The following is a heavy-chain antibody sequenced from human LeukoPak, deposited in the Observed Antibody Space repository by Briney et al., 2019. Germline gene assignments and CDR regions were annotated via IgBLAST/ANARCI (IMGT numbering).Heavy chain of an antibody. CDR3: ARDPDGDESGLSAFDI. CDR1: GFTFNVYS. Sequence: GGSLRLSCAASGFTFNVYSMNWVRQAPGKGLEWVSSISSSHTYIYYADSVRGRFTISRDNAKNSLYLQMNSLRDEDTAVYFCARDPDGDESGLSAFDIWGQGTLVTVSS. J-gene: IGHJ3*02. D-gene: IGHD5-12*01. V-gene: IGHV3-21*01. CDR2: ISSSHTYI.